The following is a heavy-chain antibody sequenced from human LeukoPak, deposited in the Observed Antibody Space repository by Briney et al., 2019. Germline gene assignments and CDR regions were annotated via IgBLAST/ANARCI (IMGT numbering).Heavy chain of an antibody. D-gene: IGHD7-27*01. J-gene: IGHJ4*02. CDR2: INHSGST. V-gene: IGHV4-34*01. CDR3: AGKLGIFDY. CDR1: GGSFSGYY. Sequence: SETLSLTCAVYGGSFSGYYWSWIRQPPGKGLEWIGEINHSGSTNYNPSLKSRVTISVVTSKNQFSLKLSSVTAADTAVYYCAGKLGIFDYWGQGTLVTVSS.